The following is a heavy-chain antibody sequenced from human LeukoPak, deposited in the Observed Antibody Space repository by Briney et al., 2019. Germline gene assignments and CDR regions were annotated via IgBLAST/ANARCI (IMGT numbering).Heavy chain of an antibody. J-gene: IGHJ4*02. CDR1: GFPFVAYA. D-gene: IGHD3-16*01. CDR2: ISSDTTNK. V-gene: IGHV3-30*10. CDR3: ARLAAASPGY. Sequence: RSGGSLRLSCATSGFPFVAYALHWVRQAPDKGLEWVAVISSDTTNKYYMDSVKGRFTISRDNSKNTPYLQMDSLRLEDTAVYYCARLAAASPGYWGQGTLVTVSS.